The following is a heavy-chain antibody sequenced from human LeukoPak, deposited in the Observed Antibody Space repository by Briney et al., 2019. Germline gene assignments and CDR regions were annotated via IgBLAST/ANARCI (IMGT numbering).Heavy chain of an antibody. Sequence: PGGSLRLSCAASGFTFSSYAMSWVRQAPGKGLEWVSAISGSGGSTYYADSVKGRFTISRDNSKNTLYLQMNSLRAEDTAVYYCARNVGYCSGGSCYLNNWFDPWGQGTLVTVSS. CDR1: GFTFSSYA. J-gene: IGHJ5*02. V-gene: IGHV3-23*01. D-gene: IGHD2-15*01. CDR3: ARNVGYCSGGSCYLNNWFDP. CDR2: ISGSGGST.